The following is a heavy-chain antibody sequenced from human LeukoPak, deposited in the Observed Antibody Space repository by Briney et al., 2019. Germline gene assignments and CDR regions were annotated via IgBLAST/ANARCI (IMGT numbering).Heavy chain of an antibody. CDR3: ARGPTSYFDC. CDR1: GFTFSSYW. J-gene: IGHJ4*02. V-gene: IGHV3-74*01. CDR2: INTDGSST. Sequence: GGSLRLSCAASGFTFSSYWMHWVRQAPGKGLVRVSRINTDGSSTSYADSVKGRFTISRDNAKNTLYLQMNSLRAEDTAVYYCARGPTSYFDCWGQGTLVTVSS.